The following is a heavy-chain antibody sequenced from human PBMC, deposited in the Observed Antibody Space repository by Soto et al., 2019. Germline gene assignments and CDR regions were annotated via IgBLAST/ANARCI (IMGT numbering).Heavy chain of an antibody. J-gene: IGHJ4*02. CDR2: IYPGDSDT. CDR3: VRSSIAALGLFDY. CDR1: GYSFTSYW. Sequence: GESLKISCKGSGYSFTSYWIGWVRQMPGKGLEWMGIIYPGDSDTRYSPSFQGQVTISADKSISTAYLQWSSLKASDTAMYYCVRSSIAALGLFDYWGQGTLVTVSS. V-gene: IGHV5-51*01. D-gene: IGHD6-6*01.